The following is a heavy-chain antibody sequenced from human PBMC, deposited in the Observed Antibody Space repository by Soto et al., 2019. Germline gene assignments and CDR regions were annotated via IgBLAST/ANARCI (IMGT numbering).Heavy chain of an antibody. CDR2: ISYDGSNK. CDR3: VKDLWPVISDYSSSDIDT. V-gene: IGHV3-30*18. CDR1: GFTFSSYG. J-gene: IGHJ5*02. Sequence: GGSLRLSCAASGFTFSSYGIHWVRQAPGKGLEWVAVISYDGSNKYYADSVKGRFTISRDNSKNTLYLQMNSLRAEDTAVYYCVKDLWPVISDYSSSDIDTWGQENLLTISS. D-gene: IGHD3-22*01.